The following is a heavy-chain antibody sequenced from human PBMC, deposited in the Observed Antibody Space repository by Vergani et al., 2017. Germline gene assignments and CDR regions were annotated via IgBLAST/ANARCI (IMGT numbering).Heavy chain of an antibody. Sequence: QVQLVQSGAEVKKPGASVKVSCKASGYTFTSYDINWVRQATGQGLEWMGWMNPNSGNTGYAQKFQGRVTITRNTSISTAYMELCSLRSEDTAVYYCARGGYCSGGSCYPGGYYYYGMDVWGEGITVTVSS. CDR2: MNPNSGNT. CDR1: GYTFTSYD. CDR3: ARGGYCSGGSCYPGGYYYYGMDV. D-gene: IGHD2-15*01. J-gene: IGHJ6*04. V-gene: IGHV1-8*03.